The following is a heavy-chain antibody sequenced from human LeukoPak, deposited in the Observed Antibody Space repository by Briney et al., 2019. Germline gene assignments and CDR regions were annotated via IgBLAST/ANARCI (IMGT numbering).Heavy chain of an antibody. CDR1: GFTFSSYS. D-gene: IGHD3-10*01. Sequence: GGSLRLSCAASGFTFSSYSMNWVRQAPGKGLEWVSSISSSSSYIYYADSVKGRFTISRDNAKNSLYLQMNSLRAEDTAVYYCARERDYRTHFDYWGQGTLVTVSS. V-gene: IGHV3-21*01. J-gene: IGHJ4*02. CDR2: ISSSSSYI. CDR3: ARERDYRTHFDY.